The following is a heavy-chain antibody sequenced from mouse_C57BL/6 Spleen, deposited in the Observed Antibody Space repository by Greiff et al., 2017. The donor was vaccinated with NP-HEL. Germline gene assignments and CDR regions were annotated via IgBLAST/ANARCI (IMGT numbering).Heavy chain of an antibody. CDR2: IDPSDSYT. J-gene: IGHJ2*01. D-gene: IGHD2-1*01. CDR1: GYTFTSYW. Sequence: QVQLQQPGAELVKPGASVKLSFKASGYTFTSYWMQWVKQRPGQGLEWIGEIDPSDSYTNYNQKFKGKATLTVDTSSSTAYMQLSSLTSEDSAVYYCASFGNRSYLDYGGQGTTLTVSS. V-gene: IGHV1-50*01. CDR3: ASFGNRSYLDY.